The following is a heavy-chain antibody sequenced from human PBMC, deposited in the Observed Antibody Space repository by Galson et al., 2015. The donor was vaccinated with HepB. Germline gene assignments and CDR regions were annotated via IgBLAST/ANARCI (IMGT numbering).Heavy chain of an antibody. V-gene: IGHV3-23*01. D-gene: IGHD5-24*01. CDR1: GFTFSSYA. CDR2: ISGSGGST. Sequence: SLRLSCAASGFTFSSYAMSWVRQAPGKGLEWVSAISGSGGSTYYADSVKGRFTISRDNSKNTLYLQMNSLRAEDTAVYYCAKGGLWGVVRDGYNPQEVIDYWGQGTLVTVSS. CDR3: AKGGLWGVVRDGYNPQEVIDY. J-gene: IGHJ4*02.